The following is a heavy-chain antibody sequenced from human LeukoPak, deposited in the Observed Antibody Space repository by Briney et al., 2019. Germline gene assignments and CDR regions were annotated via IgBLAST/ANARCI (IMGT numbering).Heavy chain of an antibody. Sequence: KTSETLSLTRAVSGGPISSTNWWSWVRQPPGKGLEWIGEIYHSGSTNYNPSLRSRITISVDKSKDQFSLRLSSVTAADTAVYYCARKIGSSGAFDIWGQGTMVTVSS. CDR1: GGPISSTNW. J-gene: IGHJ3*02. V-gene: IGHV4-4*02. D-gene: IGHD1-26*01. CDR2: IYHSGST. CDR3: ARKIGSSGAFDI.